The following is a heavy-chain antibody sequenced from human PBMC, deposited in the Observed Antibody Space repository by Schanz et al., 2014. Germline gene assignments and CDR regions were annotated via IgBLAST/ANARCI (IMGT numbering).Heavy chain of an antibody. CDR2: IWNNGVTK. D-gene: IGHD4-17*01. Sequence: AQLMESGGGVVQPGTSLILSCSVSGFSLNTYGIHWFRQPPGKGLEWVAVIWNNGVTKYYADSVRGRFTISRDRFQNTLYLRMSSLRAEDAAVYYCARPRFDYGEVDYWGQGTLVTVSS. CDR3: ARPRFDYGEVDY. CDR1: GFSLNTYG. V-gene: IGHV3-33*01. J-gene: IGHJ4*02.